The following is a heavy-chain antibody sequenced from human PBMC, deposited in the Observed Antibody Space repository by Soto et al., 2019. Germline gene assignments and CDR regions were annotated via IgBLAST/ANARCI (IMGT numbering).Heavy chain of an antibody. J-gene: IGHJ4*02. V-gene: IGHV3-30-3*01. CDR2: ISYDGSNK. CDR1: GFTFSSYA. Sequence: QVQLVESGGGVVQPGRSLRLSCAASGFTFSSYAMHWVRQAPGKGLEWVAVISYDGSNKYYADSVKGRFTISRDNSKKSLYLQMNSLRAEDPAVYYCASGWKIQLWVPFDYWGQGTLVTVSS. CDR3: ASGWKIQLWVPFDY. D-gene: IGHD5-18*01.